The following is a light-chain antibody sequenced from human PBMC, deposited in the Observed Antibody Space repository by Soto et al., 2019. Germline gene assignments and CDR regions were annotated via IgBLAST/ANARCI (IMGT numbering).Light chain of an antibody. Sequence: QSVLAQPASVSGSPGQSITISCTGTTNDVPSSNFVSWYQHRPGEGPRLILYDVSHRPSGVSNRFSGSKAGDTASPTISGLQLEDEAEYYCTSYRKGPLYVFGSGTKVTVL. CDR1: TNDVPSSNF. CDR2: DVS. V-gene: IGLV2-14*03. CDR3: TSYRKGPLYV. J-gene: IGLJ1*01.